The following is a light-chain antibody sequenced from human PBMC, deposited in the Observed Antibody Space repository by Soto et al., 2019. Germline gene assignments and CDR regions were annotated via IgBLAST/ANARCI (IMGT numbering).Light chain of an antibody. CDR1: QSVGSK. J-gene: IGKJ1*01. CDR2: GAS. CDR3: QQYNNWPPWT. V-gene: IGKV3-15*01. Sequence: EIVMTQSPATLSVSPGERASLSCRASQSVGSKLAWYQQKPGQAPRLLIYGASTRATGIPARFSGGGSGTEFALSFSSLQSADFAVYYGQQYNNWPPWTFGHGTKVEIK.